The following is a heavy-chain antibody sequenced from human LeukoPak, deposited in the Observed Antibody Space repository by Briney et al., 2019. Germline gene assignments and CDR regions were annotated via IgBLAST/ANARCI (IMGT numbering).Heavy chain of an antibody. CDR2: INVTGT. V-gene: IGHV4-4*09. D-gene: IGHD3-10*01. CDR1: GGSICTHY. CDR3: ARNIGGGTEDMDV. J-gene: IGHJ6*03. Sequence: PSETLSLTCTVSGGSICTHYWSWARHSPGTGLEGIGYINVTGTRYNPYLQSRVTISVDRSRNKFCLKTTSVTAADTAVYYCARNIGGGTEDMDVWGRGTKVTVSS.